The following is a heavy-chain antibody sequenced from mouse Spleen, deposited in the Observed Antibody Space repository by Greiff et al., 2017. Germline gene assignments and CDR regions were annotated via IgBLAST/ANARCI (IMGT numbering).Heavy chain of an antibody. D-gene: IGHD2-5*01. CDR2: ISYDGSN. CDR3: ARETYSNLFDY. CDR1: GYSITSGYY. V-gene: IGHV3-6*01. Sequence: EVKLVESGPGLVKPSQSLSLTCSVTGYSITSGYYWKWIRQFPGNKLEWMGYISYDGSNNYNPSLKNRISITRDTSKNQFFLKLNSVTTEDTATYYCARETYSNLFDYWGQGTTLTVSS. J-gene: IGHJ2*01.